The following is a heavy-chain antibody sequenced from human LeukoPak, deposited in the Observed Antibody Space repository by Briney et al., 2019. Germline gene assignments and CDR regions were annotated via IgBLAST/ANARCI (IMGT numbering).Heavy chain of an antibody. J-gene: IGHJ3*02. Sequence: GGSLRLSCAASGFPFNNYWMHWVRQAPGKGLVWVSRINNDGSYTNYADSVKGRFTISRDNAKNTVYLQMNSLRAEDTAVYYCARVDGSYYDDLHAFDIWGQGTMVTVSS. V-gene: IGHV3-74*01. CDR1: GFPFNNYW. D-gene: IGHD1-26*01. CDR2: INNDGSYT. CDR3: ARVDGSYYDDLHAFDI.